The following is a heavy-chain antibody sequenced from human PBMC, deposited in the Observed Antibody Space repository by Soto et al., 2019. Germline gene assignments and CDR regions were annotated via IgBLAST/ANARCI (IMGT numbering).Heavy chain of an antibody. V-gene: IGHV1-8*01. CDR3: ARDPFWSGTRVFDI. CDR1: GYTFTSYD. D-gene: IGHD3-3*01. CDR2: MNPNSGNT. J-gene: IGHJ3*02. Sequence: ASVKVSCKASGYTFTSYDINWVRQATGQGLEWMGWMNPNSGNTGYAQKFQGRVTMTRNTSISTAYMELSSLRSEDTAVYYCARDPFWSGTRVFDIWGQGTMVTVSS.